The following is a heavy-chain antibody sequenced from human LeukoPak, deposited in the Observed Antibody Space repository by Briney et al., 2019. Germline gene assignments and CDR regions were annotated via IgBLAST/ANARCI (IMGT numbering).Heavy chain of an antibody. CDR2: IKEDGTET. CDR3: AKEGRSLQTY. V-gene: IGHV3-7*03. D-gene: IGHD5-24*01. J-gene: IGHJ4*02. Sequence: GGSLRLSCAASGFTFSSYGMHWVRQAPGKGLEWVANIKEDGTETYYVDSVKGRFTISRDNAKNSLYLQMNSLRVEDTAVYYCAKEGRSLQTYWGQGTLVTVSS. CDR1: GFTFSSYG.